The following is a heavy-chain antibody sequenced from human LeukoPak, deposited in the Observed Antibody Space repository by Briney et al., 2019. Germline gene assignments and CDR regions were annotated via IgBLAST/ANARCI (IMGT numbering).Heavy chain of an antibody. CDR3: ARSIAAAAPRFDP. D-gene: IGHD6-13*01. CDR2: IYYSGRT. V-gene: IGHV4-59*01. Sequence: SETLSLTCTVSSGSINNYYWSWLRQPQGQGLEWIGYIYYSGRTNYNPSLNSRVTISVDTSKNQFSLKLSSVTAADTAVYYCARSIAAAAPRFDPWGQGTLVTVSS. CDR1: SGSINNYY. J-gene: IGHJ5*02.